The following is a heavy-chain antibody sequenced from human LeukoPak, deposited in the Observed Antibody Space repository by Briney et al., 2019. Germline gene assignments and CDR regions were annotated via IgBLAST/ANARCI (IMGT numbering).Heavy chain of an antibody. CDR3: AKDRHFHSTGLFDF. D-gene: IGHD2-8*02. V-gene: IGHV3-23*01. J-gene: IGHJ4*02. Sequence: GGSLRLSCAASGFTFRNYAMSWVRQDPGKGRGWLAIMGGSTGITYYADSVQGRFSISRGNCNNTVYLQMNSLRAEDTALYYCAKDRHFHSTGLFDFWGQGTLVTVSS. CDR2: MGGSTGIT. CDR1: GFTFRNYA.